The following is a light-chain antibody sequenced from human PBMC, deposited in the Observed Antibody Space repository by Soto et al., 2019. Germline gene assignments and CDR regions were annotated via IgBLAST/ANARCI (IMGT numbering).Light chain of an antibody. J-gene: IGKJ4*01. Sequence: EIVLTQSPATLSLSPGERATLSCRANESISNYLAWYQQKPGQAPRLLIYDASNRAAGVPARFSASGSGTDFTLAVGSLETEDFAVYYCQRRSKWPPLTFGGGTKVEIK. CDR3: QRRSKWPPLT. CDR1: ESISNY. V-gene: IGKV3-11*01. CDR2: DAS.